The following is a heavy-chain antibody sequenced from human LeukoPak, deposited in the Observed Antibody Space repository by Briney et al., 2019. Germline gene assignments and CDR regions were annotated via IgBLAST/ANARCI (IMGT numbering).Heavy chain of an antibody. V-gene: IGHV4-34*01. Sequence: SETLSLTCAVYGGSFSGYYWSWIRQPPGKGLEWIGEINHSGSANYNPSLKSRVTIFLDTSENQFSLNLSSVTAADTAVYYCARRPRGVIIKTWFDSWGQGTLVTVSS. CDR2: INHSGSA. J-gene: IGHJ5*01. CDR3: ARRPRGVIIKTWFDS. CDR1: GGSFSGYY. D-gene: IGHD3-10*01.